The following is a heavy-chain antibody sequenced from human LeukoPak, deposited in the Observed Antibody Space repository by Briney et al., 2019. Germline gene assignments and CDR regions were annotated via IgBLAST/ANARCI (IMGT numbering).Heavy chain of an antibody. J-gene: IGHJ6*03. Sequence: SVKVSCKASGGTFSSHAISWVRQAPGQGLEWMGGIIPIFGTANYAQKFQGRVTITTDESTSTAYMELSSLRSEDTAVYYCASHYGEGYYYYYMDVWGKGTTVTVSS. CDR2: IIPIFGTA. CDR3: ASHYGEGYYYYYMDV. CDR1: GGTFSSHA. V-gene: IGHV1-69*05. D-gene: IGHD4-17*01.